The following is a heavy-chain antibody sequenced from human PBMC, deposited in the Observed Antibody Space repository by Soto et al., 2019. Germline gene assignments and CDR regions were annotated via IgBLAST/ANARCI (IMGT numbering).Heavy chain of an antibody. J-gene: IGHJ6*02. CDR3: AREVGLYSSSSHRMDV. CDR1: GGSFSGYY. Sequence: PSETPSLTCAVYGGSFSGYYWSWIRQPPGKGLEWIGEINHSGSTNYNPSLKSRVTISVDTSKNQFSLKLSSVTAADTAVYYCAREVGLYSSSSHRMDVWGQGTTVTVSS. D-gene: IGHD6-6*01. V-gene: IGHV4-34*01. CDR2: INHSGST.